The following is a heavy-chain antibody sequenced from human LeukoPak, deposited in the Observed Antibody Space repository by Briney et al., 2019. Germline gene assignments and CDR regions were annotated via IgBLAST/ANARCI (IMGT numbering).Heavy chain of an antibody. Sequence: GASVKVSCKASGYTFTSYGISWVRQAPGQGLEWMGWISAYNGNTNYAQKLQGRVTMTRDMSTSTVYMELSSLRSEDTAVYYCARAGDSTYMDVWGKGTTVTVSS. V-gene: IGHV1-18*01. D-gene: IGHD6-13*01. CDR3: ARAGDSTYMDV. CDR1: GYTFTSYG. CDR2: ISAYNGNT. J-gene: IGHJ6*03.